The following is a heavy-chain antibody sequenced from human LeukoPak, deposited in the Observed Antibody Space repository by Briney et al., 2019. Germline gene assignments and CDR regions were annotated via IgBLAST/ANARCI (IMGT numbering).Heavy chain of an antibody. CDR2: ILSETSGGTR. Sequence: PGGSLRLSCAASGLTFGNAWMSWVRQAPGKGLEWVARILSETSGGTRDYAAPVRCRFTISRDDSRSTLYLQMNSLKPEDTAQYYCTTYRYSYGSTGYSYFDFWGEGTVVTVSS. CDR1: GLTFGNAW. CDR3: TTYRYSYGSTGYSYFDF. J-gene: IGHJ4*02. V-gene: IGHV3-15*01. D-gene: IGHD3-22*01.